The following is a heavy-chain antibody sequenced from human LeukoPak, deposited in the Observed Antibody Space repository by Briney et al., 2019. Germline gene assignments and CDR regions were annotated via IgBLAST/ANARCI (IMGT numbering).Heavy chain of an antibody. D-gene: IGHD3-3*01. CDR2: IKQDGSEK. J-gene: IGHJ4*02. CDR1: GFTFSSYW. CDR3: ASSSFDFWSGYYDY. V-gene: IGHV3-7*01. Sequence: GGSLRLSCVASGFTFSSYWMSWVRRAPGKGLEWVANIKQDGSEKQYVDSVKGRFTISRDNAKNSLYLQMNSLRAEDTAVYYCASSSFDFWSGYYDYWGQGTLVTVSS.